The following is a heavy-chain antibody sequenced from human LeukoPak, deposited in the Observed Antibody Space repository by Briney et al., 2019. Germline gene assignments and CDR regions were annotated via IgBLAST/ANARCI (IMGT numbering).Heavy chain of an antibody. CDR2: LDPSGYT. CDR3: ARGLDY. J-gene: IGHJ4*02. Sequence: SETLSLICTVSGASITSYYWSWIRQSAGKGLEWIGHLDPSGYTDYNPSLKSRVTISVDTSKNQFSLKLSSVTAADTAVYYCARGLDYWGQGTLVTVSS. V-gene: IGHV4-4*07. CDR1: GASITSYY.